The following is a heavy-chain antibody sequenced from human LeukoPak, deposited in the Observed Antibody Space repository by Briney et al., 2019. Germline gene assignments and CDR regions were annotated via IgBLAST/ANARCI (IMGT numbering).Heavy chain of an antibody. CDR3: AREPVVPAAKSGAFDI. CDR1: GGSITSSNW. D-gene: IGHD2-2*01. J-gene: IGHJ3*02. Sequence: PSGTLSLTCAVSGGSITSSNWWSWVRQPPGKGLEWIGQIYHSGSTNYNPSLKSRVTISLDTSKNQFSLKLSSVTAADTAVYYCAREPVVPAAKSGAFDIWGQGTMVTVSS. V-gene: IGHV4-4*02. CDR2: IYHSGST.